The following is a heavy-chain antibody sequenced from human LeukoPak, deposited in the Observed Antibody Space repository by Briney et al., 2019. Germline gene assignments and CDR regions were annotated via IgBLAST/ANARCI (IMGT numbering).Heavy chain of an antibody. V-gene: IGHV4-59*01. J-gene: IGHJ6*03. CDR1: GGSISSYY. CDR2: IYYSGST. D-gene: IGHD6-19*01. CDR3: ASIAVAGTTPRHYYMGV. Sequence: SETLSLTCTVSGGSISSYYWSWIRQPPGKGLEWIGYIYYSGSTNYNPSLKSRVTISVDTSKNQFSLKLSSVTAADTAVYYCASIAVAGTTPRHYYMGVWGKGTTVTVSS.